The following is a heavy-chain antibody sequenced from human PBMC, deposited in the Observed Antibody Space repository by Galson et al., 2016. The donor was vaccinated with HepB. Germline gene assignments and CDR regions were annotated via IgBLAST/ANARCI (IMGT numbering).Heavy chain of an antibody. Sequence: GLEWIGHIYYNGTRRDNPSLKSRVFISVDTSKNQFSLTLTSVTAADTAVYYCARFLGMTYVAKRPGTLDFWGPGALVAVSS. CDR2: IYYNGTR. D-gene: IGHD3-3*01. V-gene: IGHV4-30-4*01. J-gene: IGHJ4*02. CDR3: ARFLGMTYVAKRPGTLDF.